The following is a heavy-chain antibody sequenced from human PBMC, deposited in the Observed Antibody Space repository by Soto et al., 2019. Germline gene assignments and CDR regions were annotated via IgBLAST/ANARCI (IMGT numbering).Heavy chain of an antibody. CDR1: GYTFTSFG. D-gene: IGHD3-22*01. Sequence: QVHLAQSGAEVKKPGASVKVSCKASGYTFTSFGITWVRQAPGQGLEWVGWISAYNGNTNYAQKFQGRVTMTTDTSTSTAYLELRSLRSDDTAVYYCARTYHDSSGYPCDYWGQGTLVTVSS. J-gene: IGHJ4*02. CDR2: ISAYNGNT. CDR3: ARTYHDSSGYPCDY. V-gene: IGHV1-18*01.